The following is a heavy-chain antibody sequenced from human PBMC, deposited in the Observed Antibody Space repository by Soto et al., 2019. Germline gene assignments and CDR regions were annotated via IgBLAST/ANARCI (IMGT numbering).Heavy chain of an antibody. D-gene: IGHD4-17*01. CDR2: IRGRGGST. CDR1: GFTFSSYA. J-gene: IGHJ2*01. Sequence: EVQLLESGGGLVQPGGSLRLSCAASGFTFSSYAMNWVRQAPGKGLEWVSVIRGRGGSTYYADAVKGRFTISRDNSKNRLYLQRNSLRAEDTAVYYCAKRTVGWYFDLWGRGTMVTVSS. V-gene: IGHV3-23*01. CDR3: AKRTVGWYFDL.